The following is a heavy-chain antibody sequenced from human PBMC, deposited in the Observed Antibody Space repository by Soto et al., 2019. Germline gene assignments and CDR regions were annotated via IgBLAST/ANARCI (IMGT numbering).Heavy chain of an antibody. CDR2: IIPIVGTA. CDR1: GGTFSSYA. V-gene: IGHV1-69*13. Sequence: GXSVKVCWKASGGTFSSYAISWVRQAPGQGLEWMGGIIPIVGTANYAQNFQGRVTITADESTSTAYMELSSLRSEDTAVYYCARGKESQAGMDVWGQGTTVTVS. J-gene: IGHJ6*02. CDR3: ARGKESQAGMDV.